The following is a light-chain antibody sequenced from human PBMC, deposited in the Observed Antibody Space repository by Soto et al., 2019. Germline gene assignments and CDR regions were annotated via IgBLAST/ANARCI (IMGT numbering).Light chain of an antibody. V-gene: IGKV3-11*01. CDR1: QNISNY. CDR2: DVS. CDR3: QQRSNWPRT. J-gene: IGKJ1*01. Sequence: IVLIQSPATLSASPGERATLSCRASQNISNYLIWYQQKPGQAPRLLIYDVSNRATDIPARFSGSGSGTDFTLTISSLEPEDLAVYYCQQRSNWPRTFGQGDQGGYQ.